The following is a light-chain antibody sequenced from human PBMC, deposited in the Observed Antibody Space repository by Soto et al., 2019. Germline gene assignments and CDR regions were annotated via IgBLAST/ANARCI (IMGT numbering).Light chain of an antibody. J-gene: IGKJ5*01. Sequence: EIVLTQSPGTLSLSPGERATLSCRASQSVSTSYLAWYQQKPGQAPRLLIYGASSRATGIPDRFSGSGSGTDFTLTISSLEPEDFAVYYCQQYAASPNTFGQGTRLEIK. CDR3: QQYAASPNT. CDR1: QSVSTSY. CDR2: GAS. V-gene: IGKV3-20*01.